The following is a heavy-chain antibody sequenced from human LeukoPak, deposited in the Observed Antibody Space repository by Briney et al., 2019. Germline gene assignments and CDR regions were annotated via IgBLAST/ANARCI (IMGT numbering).Heavy chain of an antibody. CDR2: INPIFGTA. Sequence: SVKVSCKASGGTFSSYAISWVRHAPGQGLEWMGGINPIFGTANYAQKFQGRVTITTDESTSTAYMELSSLRSEDTAVYYCARSLYSSSWYYFDYWGQGTLVTVSS. V-gene: IGHV1-69*05. J-gene: IGHJ4*02. CDR3: ARSLYSSSWYYFDY. D-gene: IGHD6-13*01. CDR1: GGTFSSYA.